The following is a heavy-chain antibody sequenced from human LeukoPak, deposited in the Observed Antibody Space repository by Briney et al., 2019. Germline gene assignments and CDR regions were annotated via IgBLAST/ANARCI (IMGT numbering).Heavy chain of an antibody. V-gene: IGHV3-30-3*01. J-gene: IGHJ3*02. CDR3: ARDRGTWAYYYDSTGDAFDI. D-gene: IGHD3-22*01. Sequence: GGSLRLSCAASGFTFSSYAMHWVRQAPGKGLEWVAVISYDGSNKYYADSVKGRFTISRDNSKNTLYLQMNSLRAEDTAVYYCARDRGTWAYYYDSTGDAFDIWGQGTMVTVSS. CDR2: ISYDGSNK. CDR1: GFTFSSYA.